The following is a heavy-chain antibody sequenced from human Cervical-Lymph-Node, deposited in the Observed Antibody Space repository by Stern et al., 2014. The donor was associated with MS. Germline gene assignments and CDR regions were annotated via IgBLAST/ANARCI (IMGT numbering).Heavy chain of an antibody. CDR1: CGSISSYY. J-gene: IGHJ3*01. V-gene: IGHV4-59*01. D-gene: IGHD1-26*01. Sequence: QVQLVQSGPGLVKPSETLYLTCTVSCGSISSYYWSWIRQAPGKGLEWIGYVYYSGNTNYNPSLKSRVTTAVDTSKNQFTLKLSSVTAADTAVYYCARMGNDAFDVWGQGTMVTVSS. CDR2: VYYSGNT. CDR3: ARMGNDAFDV.